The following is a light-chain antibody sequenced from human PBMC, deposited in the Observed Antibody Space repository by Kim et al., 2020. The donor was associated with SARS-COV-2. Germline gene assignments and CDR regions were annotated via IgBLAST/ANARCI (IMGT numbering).Light chain of an antibody. V-gene: IGKV1-5*03. CDR1: ENIGTW. Sequence: SASVGDRVTLTCRASENIGTWLAWYQQEPGRAPSLLIYLASTLESGVPSRFSGTGSGTEFSLSITSLQPDDFATYYCQHYSRFPYTFGQGTKLEI. J-gene: IGKJ2*01. CDR3: QHYSRFPYT. CDR2: LAS.